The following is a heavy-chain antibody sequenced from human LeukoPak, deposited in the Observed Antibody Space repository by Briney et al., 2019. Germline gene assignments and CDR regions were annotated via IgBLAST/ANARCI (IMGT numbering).Heavy chain of an antibody. V-gene: IGHV4-30-4*01. J-gene: IGHJ4*02. CDR1: GGSISSGDYY. CDR3: ARERFYVDGDYVAPYYFDY. CDR2: IYYSGST. D-gene: IGHD4-17*01. Sequence: SETLSLTCTVSGGSISSGDYYWSWIRQPPGKGLEWIGYIYYSGSTYYNPSLKSRVNISVDTSKNQFSLKLSSVTAADTAVYYCARERFYVDGDYVAPYYFDYWGQGTLVTVSS.